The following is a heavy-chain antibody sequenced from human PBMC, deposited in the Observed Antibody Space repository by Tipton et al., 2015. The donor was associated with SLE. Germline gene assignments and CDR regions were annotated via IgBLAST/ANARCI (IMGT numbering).Heavy chain of an antibody. J-gene: IGHJ4*02. CDR3: ARVRDSYEYDY. D-gene: IGHD3-16*01. Sequence: GSLRLSCAASGFTFSDHHMDWVRQAPGKGLEWVGRSRNNAKSYTTEYAASAKGRFTISRDDSDNSLYLQMNSLKTDDTAVYYCARVRDSYEYDYWGQGILVTVSS. CDR1: GFTFSDHH. CDR2: SRNNAKSYTT. V-gene: IGHV3-72*01.